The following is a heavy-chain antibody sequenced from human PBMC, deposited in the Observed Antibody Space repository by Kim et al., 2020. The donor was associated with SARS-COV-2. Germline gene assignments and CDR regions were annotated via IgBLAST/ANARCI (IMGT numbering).Heavy chain of an antibody. CDR2: ISSSSSNT. D-gene: IGHD2-2*01. CDR1: GFTFSSYY. Sequence: GGSLRLSCAASGFTFSSYYMSWVRQAPGKGLEWVSYISSSSSNTYYADSVKGRFTISRDKAKNSLYLQMNSLRAEDTAVYYCARTSLWRSICCSSGYGLDAWGQGTLVTVSS. CDR3: ARTSLWRSICCSSGYGLDA. J-gene: IGHJ5*02. V-gene: IGHV3-48*01.